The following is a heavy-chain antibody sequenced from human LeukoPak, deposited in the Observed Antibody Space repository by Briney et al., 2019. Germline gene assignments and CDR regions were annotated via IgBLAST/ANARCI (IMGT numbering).Heavy chain of an antibody. CDR2: ISSSSSYI. J-gene: IGHJ4*02. CDR1: ELTLSDHY. CDR3: ARDPRLYSSGWYDY. Sequence: SGGSLRLSCAASELTLSDHYMDWVRQAPGKGLEWVSSISSSSSYIYYADSVKGRFTISRDNAKNSLYLQMNSLRAEDTAVYYCARDPRLYSSGWYDYWGQGTLVTVSS. V-gene: IGHV3-21*04. D-gene: IGHD6-19*01.